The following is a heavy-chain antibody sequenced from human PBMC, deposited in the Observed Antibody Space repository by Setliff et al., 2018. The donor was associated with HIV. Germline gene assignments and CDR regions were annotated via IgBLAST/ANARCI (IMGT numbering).Heavy chain of an antibody. CDR1: GYTFIGYY. Sequence: ASVKVSCKASGYTFIGYYMHWVRQAPGQGLEWMAWINPNTGGTQYAQKFQGRVTVTRDTHISTAYMEIKKLTSDDTAVYYCARDNRTGYSGGWPLDYWGQGTVVTVSS. CDR3: ARDNRTGYSGGWPLDY. J-gene: IGHJ4*02. D-gene: IGHD5-12*01. V-gene: IGHV1-2*02. CDR2: INPNTGGT.